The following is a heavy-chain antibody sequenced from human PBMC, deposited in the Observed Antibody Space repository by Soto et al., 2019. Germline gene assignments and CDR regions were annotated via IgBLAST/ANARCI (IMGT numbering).Heavy chain of an antibody. Sequence: EVQLVESGGDLVQPGGSLRLSCAASGFTVSSNYMSWVRQAPGKGLEWISIIYSAGNTYYADSVKGRFTISRDNSKTTLYLQMNSLGAEDTAVYYCARHFLVGGPTINYYYGMDVWGQGTTVTVSS. CDR2: IYSAGNT. CDR1: GFTVSSNY. D-gene: IGHD1-26*01. CDR3: ARHFLVGGPTINYYYGMDV. V-gene: IGHV3-66*04. J-gene: IGHJ6*02.